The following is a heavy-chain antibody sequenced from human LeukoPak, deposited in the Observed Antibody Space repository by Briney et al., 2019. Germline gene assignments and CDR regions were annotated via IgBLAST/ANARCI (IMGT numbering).Heavy chain of an antibody. CDR2: ISGSGGIT. CDR1: GFTFTIFG. D-gene: IGHD2-2*02. J-gene: IGHJ4*02. V-gene: IGHV3-23*01. CDR3: AKELYCSSTSCYTPYY. Sequence: GGSLRLSCAASGFTFTIFGLSWVRQAPGKGLEWVSAISGSGGITYYADSVKGRFTISRDNSKNTLYLQMNSLRAEDTAVYYCAKELYCSSTSCYTPYYWGQGTLVTVSS.